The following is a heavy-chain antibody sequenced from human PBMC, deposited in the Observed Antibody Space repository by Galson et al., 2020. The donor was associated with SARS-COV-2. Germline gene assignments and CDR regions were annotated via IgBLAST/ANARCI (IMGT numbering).Heavy chain of an antibody. CDR2: INPKSGGP. D-gene: IGHD3-9*01. CDR1: ADTITDYY. CDR3: AILRYYDVLTGYIVDV. J-gene: IGHJ6*02. Sequence: ASVKDSCKASADTITDYYIHWVRQAPGHGLEGMGWINPKSGGPNYAQKVEGRVTITRDTTSTTAYMELSRLRADDTAVYYCAILRYYDVLTGYIVDVWGQGTMVTVSS. V-gene: IGHV1-2*02.